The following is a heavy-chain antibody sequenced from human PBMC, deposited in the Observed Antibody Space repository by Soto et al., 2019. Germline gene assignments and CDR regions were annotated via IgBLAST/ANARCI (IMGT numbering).Heavy chain of an antibody. J-gene: IGHJ5*02. V-gene: IGHV4-31*01. Sequence: QVQLQESGPGLVKPSQTLSLTCTVSGGSISSGGYYWSWIRQHPGKGLEWIGYIYYSGSTYYNPSLKSIVTISVDTSKNQFSLKLSSVTAADTAVYYCAREEGGGYDHRWFDPWGQGTLVTVSS. D-gene: IGHD5-12*01. CDR2: IYYSGST. CDR3: AREEGGGYDHRWFDP. CDR1: GGSISSGGYY.